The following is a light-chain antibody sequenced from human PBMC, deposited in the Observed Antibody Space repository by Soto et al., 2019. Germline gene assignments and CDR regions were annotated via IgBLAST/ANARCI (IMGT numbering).Light chain of an antibody. J-gene: IGLJ2*01. CDR3: SSYTSSSVV. CDR2: DVS. V-gene: IGLV2-14*01. Sequence: QSVLTQPASVSGSPGQSITISCTGTSSDVGGYNYVSWYQQHPGKAPKLMIYDVSNRPSGVSNRFSGSKSGNTASLTISVLQAEDEADYYCSSYTSSSVVFGGGTKVTVL. CDR1: SSDVGGYNY.